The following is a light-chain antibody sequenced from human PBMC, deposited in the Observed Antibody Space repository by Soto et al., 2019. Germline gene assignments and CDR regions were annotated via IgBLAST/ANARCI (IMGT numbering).Light chain of an antibody. J-gene: IGKJ1*01. CDR1: QSVSNK. Sequence: EIVMTQSPATLSVSPGERSTLSCRASQSVSNKLAWYQQKTGQAPXXLIYGASTRATGIPARFSGSGSVTEFTLTISSLQSEDFAVDYCQQYSDWWTFGQGTKVDI. CDR2: GAS. V-gene: IGKV3-15*01. CDR3: QQYSDWWT.